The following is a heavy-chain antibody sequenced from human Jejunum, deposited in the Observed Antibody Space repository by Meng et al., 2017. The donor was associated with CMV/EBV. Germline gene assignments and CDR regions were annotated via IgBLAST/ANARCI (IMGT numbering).Heavy chain of an antibody. CDR2: INPNSGVT. V-gene: IGHV1-2*02. J-gene: IGHJ4*02. CDR1: YTFPGYH. D-gene: IGHD4-23*01. Sequence: YTFPGYHMHWVRQAPGQGPEWMGWINPNSGVTNYAQEFNDRVTMTWDTSIATAYMELSRLRSDDTAVYYCARQNDYGGNFYFLDYWGQGTLVTVSS. CDR3: ARQNDYGGNFYFLDY.